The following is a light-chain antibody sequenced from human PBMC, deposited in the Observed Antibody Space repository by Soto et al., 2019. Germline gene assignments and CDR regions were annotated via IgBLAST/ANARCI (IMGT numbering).Light chain of an antibody. J-gene: IGKJ5*01. CDR1: QSISSW. CDR3: QQYNSYPIT. Sequence: DIQMTQSPSTLSASVGDRVTITCRASQSISSWLAWYQQKPGKAPKLLIYKASSLESGVPSRFSCSGSGTEFTLNISSLQPDDFATYYCQQYNSYPITFGQGTRLEIK. V-gene: IGKV1-5*03. CDR2: KAS.